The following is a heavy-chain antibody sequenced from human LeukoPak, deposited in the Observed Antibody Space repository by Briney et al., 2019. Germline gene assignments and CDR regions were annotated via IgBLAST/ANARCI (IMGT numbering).Heavy chain of an antibody. Sequence: GGSLRLSCAASGFTFSSYGMSWVRQAPGKGLEWVSAISGSGGSTYYADSVKGRFTISRDNSKNTLYLQMNSLRAEDTAVYYCAKHSGGGWLGSIDYWGQGTLVTVSS. V-gene: IGHV3-23*01. D-gene: IGHD6-19*01. CDR2: ISGSGGST. CDR1: GFTFSSYG. CDR3: AKHSGGGWLGSIDY. J-gene: IGHJ4*02.